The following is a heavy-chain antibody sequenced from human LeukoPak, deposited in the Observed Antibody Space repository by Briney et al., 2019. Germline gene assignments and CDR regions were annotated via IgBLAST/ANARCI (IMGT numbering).Heavy chain of an antibody. CDR3: ARGLADY. J-gene: IGHJ4*02. V-gene: IGHV1-69*04. CDR2: IIPIHGIA. Sequence: SVKVSCKASGGTFSSHGISWVRQAPGQGLEWMGRIIPIHGIANYAQKFQGRVTITADKSTSTAYMELSSLKSEDTAMYYCARGLADYWGQGTLVTVPS. CDR1: GGTFSSHG.